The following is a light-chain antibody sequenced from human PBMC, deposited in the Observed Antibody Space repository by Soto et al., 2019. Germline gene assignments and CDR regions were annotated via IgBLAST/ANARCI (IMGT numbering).Light chain of an antibody. CDR2: DVS. CDR3: QHRMSWPLT. J-gene: IGKJ4*01. V-gene: IGKV3-11*01. Sequence: EIVLTQSPATLSLSPGERATLSCRASQNIGRYLAWYQQTPGQVPRLLIYDVSDRATGIPARFSCSGSGTDFTLTISSLEAEDFAVYYCQHRMSWPLTFGGGTKVESK. CDR1: QNIGRY.